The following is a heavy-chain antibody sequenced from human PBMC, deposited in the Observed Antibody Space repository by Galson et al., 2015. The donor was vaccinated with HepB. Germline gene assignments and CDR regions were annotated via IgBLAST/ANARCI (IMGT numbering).Heavy chain of an antibody. CDR2: IYYSGST. Sequence: ETLSLTCTVSGGSIRSSAYYWGWIRQPPGRGLEWIGTIYYSGSTYYNPSLKSRLTISVDTSENQFSLKLTSVTAADTAVYYCATHGQTYYYGSGDAFDIWGHGTMVTVSS. J-gene: IGHJ3*02. CDR3: ATHGQTYYYGSGDAFDI. V-gene: IGHV4-39*01. D-gene: IGHD3-10*01. CDR1: GGSIRSSAYY.